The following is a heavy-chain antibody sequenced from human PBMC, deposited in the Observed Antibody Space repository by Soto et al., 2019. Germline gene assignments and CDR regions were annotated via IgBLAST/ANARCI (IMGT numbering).Heavy chain of an antibody. Sequence: PSETLSLTCTVSGDSMSRSGYYWGWIRQPPGKGLEWIGSIYYRGSAYYNPSLKSRVTISVDTSKNQFSLKLNSVTAADTAVYYCARSYGDYSYGWFDPWGHGILVTVSS. J-gene: IGHJ5*02. D-gene: IGHD4-17*01. CDR2: IYYRGSA. CDR1: GDSMSRSGYY. CDR3: ARSYGDYSYGWFDP. V-gene: IGHV4-39*01.